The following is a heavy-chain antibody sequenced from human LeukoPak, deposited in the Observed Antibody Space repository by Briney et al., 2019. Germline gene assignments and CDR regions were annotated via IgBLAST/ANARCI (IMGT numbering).Heavy chain of an antibody. CDR1: GGSISSSNW. D-gene: IGHD3-16*01. J-gene: IGHJ6*02. Sequence: SETLSLTCAVSGGSISSSNWWSWVRQPPGKGLEWIGETYHSGSTIYNSSLKSRVTISVDKSKNQFSLKLSSVTAADTAVYYCAKDPGYYDYVWGSWGYYYYGMDVWGQGTTVTVSS. CDR3: AKDPGYYDYVWGSWGYYYYGMDV. V-gene: IGHV4-4*02. CDR2: TYHSGST.